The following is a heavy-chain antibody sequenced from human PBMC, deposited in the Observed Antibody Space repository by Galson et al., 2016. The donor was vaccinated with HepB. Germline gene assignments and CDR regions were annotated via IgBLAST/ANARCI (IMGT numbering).Heavy chain of an antibody. Sequence: SLRLPCAASGFTFNSCVMSWVRQAPGKGLEWISTISGSGFSTHYADSVKGRSTISRDNSKNTLYLQMNSLRAEDTAVYYCATTVNYYYDTSGYPNAFDYWGQGTLVTVSS. CDR1: GFTFNSCV. CDR3: ATTVNYYYDTSGYPNAFDY. J-gene: IGHJ4*02. V-gene: IGHV3-23*01. D-gene: IGHD3-22*01. CDR2: ISGSGFST.